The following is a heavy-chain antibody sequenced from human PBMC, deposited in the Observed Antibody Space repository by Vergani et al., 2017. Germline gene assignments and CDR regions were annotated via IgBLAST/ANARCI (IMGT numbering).Heavy chain of an antibody. Sequence: EVHLEESGGGLVQPGGSLRLSCAASGFTFGDYYMAWIRLAPGKGLDWVASINRDGTETFYVDSVKGRFTISRDNAKTTLYLQMNSLRDEDRGVYYCARISGGSAPYLQYWGQGTLVTVAS. CDR3: ARISGGSAPYLQY. D-gene: IGHD2-15*01. CDR2: INRDGTET. CDR1: GFTFGDYY. V-gene: IGHV3-7*01. J-gene: IGHJ1*01.